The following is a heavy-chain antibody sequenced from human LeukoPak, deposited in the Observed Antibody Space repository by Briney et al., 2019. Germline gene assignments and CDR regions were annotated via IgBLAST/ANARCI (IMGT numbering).Heavy chain of an antibody. CDR1: GYTFSSYG. CDR3: ARSSLGGLYYYDSSGQQRGKNWFDP. D-gene: IGHD3-22*01. Sequence: GASVKVSCKASGYTFSSYGISWVRQAPGQGLEWMGWISAYNGDTHYAQKFQGRVTMTTDTSTSTAYMELRSLRSDDTAVYYCARSSLGGLYYYDSSGQQRGKNWFDPWGQGTLVTVSS. V-gene: IGHV1-18*01. CDR2: ISAYNGDT. J-gene: IGHJ5*02.